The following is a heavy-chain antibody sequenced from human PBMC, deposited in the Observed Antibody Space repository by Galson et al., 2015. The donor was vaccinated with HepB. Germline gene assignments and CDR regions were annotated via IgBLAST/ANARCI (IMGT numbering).Heavy chain of an antibody. V-gene: IGHV3-33*06. J-gene: IGHJ6*02. CDR2: IWYDGSNK. D-gene: IGHD6-13*01. CDR3: AKDLERSWYYVDYSSYGMDV. CDR1: GFTFSSYG. Sequence: SLRLSCAASGFTFSSYGMHWVRQAPGKGLEWVAVIWYDGSNKYYADSVKGRFTISRDNSKNTLYLQINSLRVEDTAVYYCAKDLERSWYYVDYSSYGMDVWGQVTPVTAPS.